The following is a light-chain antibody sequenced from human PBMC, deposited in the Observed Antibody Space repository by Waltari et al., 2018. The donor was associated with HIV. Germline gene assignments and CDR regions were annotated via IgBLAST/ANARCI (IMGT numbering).Light chain of an antibody. CDR3: MQGTQWPIT. Sequence: DVVLTQSPLSLPVTLGQPASISCRSSQSLVYSDGNTYLNWFQQRPGQFPRGLIDKVSGRDSGVRDRFSGSGSGTDCTLKISRVEAEDVGLYYCMQGTQWPITFGQGTRLDIK. CDR2: KVS. J-gene: IGKJ5*01. CDR1: QSLVYSDGNTY. V-gene: IGKV2-30*01.